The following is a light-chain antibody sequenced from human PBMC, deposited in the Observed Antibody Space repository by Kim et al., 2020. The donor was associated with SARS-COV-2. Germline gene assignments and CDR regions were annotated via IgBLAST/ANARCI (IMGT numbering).Light chain of an antibody. CDR2: EAS. CDR3: QQTHSFPLT. Sequence: ASVGDRVPITCRASQDISSWLGWYQQKPGKAPKVLIYEASNLQSGVPSRFSGSGSGTDFTLTINSLQPEDFATYYCQQTHSFPLTFGGRTKVDIK. J-gene: IGKJ4*01. CDR1: QDISSW. V-gene: IGKV1D-12*01.